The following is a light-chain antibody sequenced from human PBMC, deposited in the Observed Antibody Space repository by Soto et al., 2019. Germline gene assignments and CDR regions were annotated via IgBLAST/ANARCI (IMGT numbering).Light chain of an antibody. CDR2: KVY. CDR1: QSLVHGDGNTY. CDR3: MKATRFPGT. J-gene: IGKJ2*01. Sequence: EIVLTQTPLSSLVTLGQPASISCRSSQSLVHGDGNTYLSWLHQRPGQPPRLVFYKVYNRFSGVPDRGSGSGAGTDLTLKITRVEAEDVLFYYCMKATRFPGTVGQGTRLDIK. V-gene: IGKV2-24*01.